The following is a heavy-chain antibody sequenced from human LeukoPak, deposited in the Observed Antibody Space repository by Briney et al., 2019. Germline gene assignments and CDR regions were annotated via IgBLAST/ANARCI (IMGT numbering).Heavy chain of an antibody. D-gene: IGHD4-11*01. J-gene: IGHJ3*01. CDR1: GGSISSYY. Sequence: SETLSLTCTVSGGSISSYYWSWIRQPPGKGLEWIGYIYYSGSTNYNPSLKSRVTISVDTSKNQFSLKLSSVTAADTAVYYCARQAIRAYNAFDVWGQGQWSPSLQ. CDR2: IYYSGST. V-gene: IGHV4-59*08. CDR3: ARQAIRAYNAFDV.